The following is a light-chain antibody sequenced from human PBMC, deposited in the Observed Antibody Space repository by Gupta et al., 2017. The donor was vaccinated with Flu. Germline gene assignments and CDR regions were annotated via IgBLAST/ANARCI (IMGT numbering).Light chain of an antibody. J-gene: IGKJ3*01. CDR1: QRISSN. V-gene: IGKV1-39*01. Sequence: PSSLSASVGDTVTITCRARQRISSNLDWYQQKTGNAPNLLIFVASDLKSGVPSRFSGSGSGTDFKLTISSLQPEDFATYYCQQSNSTPFTFGHGTKVEI. CDR2: VAS. CDR3: QQSNSTPFT.